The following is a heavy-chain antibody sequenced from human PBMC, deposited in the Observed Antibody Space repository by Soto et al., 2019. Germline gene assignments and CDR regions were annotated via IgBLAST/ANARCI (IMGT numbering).Heavy chain of an antibody. V-gene: IGHV1-2*02. J-gene: IGHJ4*02. CDR1: GYSFTKYH. D-gene: IGHD3-10*01. Sequence: ASVKVSCKASGYSFTKYHMHWVRQAPGQGLEWMGWINPGSGVTNQAQKFQGRVTMTRDTSITTTYMELNSLTSDDTAVYYCARVAGHKDARFDTWGQGALVTVSS. CDR2: INPGSGVT. CDR3: ARVAGHKDARFDT.